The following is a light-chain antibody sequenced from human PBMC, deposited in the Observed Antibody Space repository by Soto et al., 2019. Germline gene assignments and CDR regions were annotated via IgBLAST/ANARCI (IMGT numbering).Light chain of an antibody. V-gene: IGKV1-5*03. CDR3: QQYKDYPWT. J-gene: IGKJ1*01. Sequence: DIQMTQSPSTPSASVGDRVTITCRATQGLTGWLAWYQQKPGKAPKPLICKSSSLESGVPPRFSGSGSDTEFNLTITSLQPDDFATYYCQQYKDYPWTFGQGTKVEVK. CDR1: QGLTGW. CDR2: KSS.